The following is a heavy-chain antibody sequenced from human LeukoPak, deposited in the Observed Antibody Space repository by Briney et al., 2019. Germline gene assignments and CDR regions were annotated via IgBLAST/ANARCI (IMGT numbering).Heavy chain of an antibody. CDR3: ARAKITIFGVVIIPPYFDY. CDR1: GGSFSGYY. CDR2: INHSGST. V-gene: IGHV4-34*01. J-gene: IGHJ4*02. Sequence: SETLSLTCAVYGGSFSGYYWSWIRQPPGEGLEWIGEINHSGSTNYNPSLKSRVTISVDTSKNQFSLKLSSVTAADTAVYYCARAKITIFGVVIIPPYFDYWGQGTLVTVSS. D-gene: IGHD3-3*01.